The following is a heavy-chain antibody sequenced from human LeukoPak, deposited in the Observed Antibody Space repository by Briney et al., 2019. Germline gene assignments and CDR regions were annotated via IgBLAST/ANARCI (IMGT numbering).Heavy chain of an antibody. CDR1: GYTFTSYD. CDR3: ARRAVLRYFDWLTRTKDAFDI. CDR2: MNPNSGNT. V-gene: IGHV1-8*03. D-gene: IGHD3-9*01. J-gene: IGHJ3*02. Sequence: ASVKVSCKASGYTFTSYDINWVRQATGQGLEWMGWMNPNSGNTAYAQKFQGRVTITRNTSISTAYMELSSLRSEDTAVYYCARRAVLRYFDWLTRTKDAFDIWGQGTMVTVSS.